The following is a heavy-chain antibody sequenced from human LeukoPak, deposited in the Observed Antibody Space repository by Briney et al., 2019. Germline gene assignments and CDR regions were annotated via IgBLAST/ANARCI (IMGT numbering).Heavy chain of an antibody. D-gene: IGHD3-3*02. CDR2: VNSDESIT. J-gene: IGHJ6*02. CDR3: ARGHLPTPRSAMDV. V-gene: IGHV3-74*01. Sequence: PGGSLRLSCAASGFTFGAYTINWVRQAPGKGLVWVLRVNSDESITTYADSVNGRFTISRDNAKNTLYLQMKSLRAEDTAIYYCARGHLPTPRSAMDVWGQGTTVTVSS. CDR1: GFTFGAYT.